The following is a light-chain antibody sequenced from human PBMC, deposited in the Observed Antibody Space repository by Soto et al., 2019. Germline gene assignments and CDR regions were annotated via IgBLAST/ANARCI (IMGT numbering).Light chain of an antibody. V-gene: IGKV3-15*01. Sequence: EAVLTQSPATLSVFPGERATLSCRASQSVATNLAWYQQRPGQAPRLLIYGASKRAIGLPARFSGSGSGTEFTLTITSLQSEDFAVYYCQQYNKWPQTFGQGTRWIS. CDR2: GAS. J-gene: IGKJ1*01. CDR3: QQYNKWPQT. CDR1: QSVATN.